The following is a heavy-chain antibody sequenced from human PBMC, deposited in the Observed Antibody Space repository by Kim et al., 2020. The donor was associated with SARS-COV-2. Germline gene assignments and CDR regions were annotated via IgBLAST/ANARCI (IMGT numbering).Heavy chain of an antibody. V-gene: IGHV4-34*01. D-gene: IGHD3-10*01. CDR2: INHSGST. J-gene: IGHJ6*02. CDR1: GGSFSGYY. CDR3: ARVLGVRGVIILPYYYGMDV. Sequence: SETLSLTCAVYGGSFSGYYWSWIRQPPGKGLEWIGEINHSGSTNYNPSLKSRVTISVDTSKNQFSLKLSSVTAADTAVYYCARVLGVRGVIILPYYYGMDVWGQGTTVTVSS.